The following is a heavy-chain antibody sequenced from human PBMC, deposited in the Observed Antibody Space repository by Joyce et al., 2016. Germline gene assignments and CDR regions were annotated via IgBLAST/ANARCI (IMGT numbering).Heavy chain of an antibody. Sequence: QLVESVGGVVKPGGSLRLACEAFGSRFSSSGMSWFRQAPGEGLEWVAAISGNSYYIFNAETVRDRFTVSRDNAKKTLYLQMNSLRAEDSAVFYCARGGISYYYAMDVWGQGTTVTVSS. CDR1: GSRFSSSG. V-gene: IGHV3-21*01. J-gene: IGHJ6*02. CDR3: ARGGISYYYAMDV. D-gene: IGHD3-16*01. CDR2: ISGNSYYI.